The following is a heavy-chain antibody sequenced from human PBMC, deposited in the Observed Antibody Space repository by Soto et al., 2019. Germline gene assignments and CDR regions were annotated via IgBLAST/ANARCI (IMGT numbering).Heavy chain of an antibody. CDR1: GGSISSSNW. Sequence: SSETLSLTCAVSGGSISSSNWWSWVRQPPGKGLEWIGEIYHSGSTNYNPSLKSRVTISVDKSKNQFSPKLSSVTAADTAVYYCARMGEDYYYYGMDVWGQGTTVTVSS. CDR2: IYHSGST. CDR3: ARMGEDYYYYGMDV. J-gene: IGHJ6*02. D-gene: IGHD3-16*01. V-gene: IGHV4-4*02.